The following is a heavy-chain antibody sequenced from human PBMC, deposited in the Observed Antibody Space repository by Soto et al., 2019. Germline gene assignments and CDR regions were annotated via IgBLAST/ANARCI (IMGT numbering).Heavy chain of an antibody. J-gene: IGHJ4*02. CDR1: GGTFSSYA. V-gene: IGHV1-69*06. CDR3: ARPREYTIFGVLTPDLAS. CDR2: IIPIFGTA. Sequence: SVKVSCKASGGTFSSYAISWVRQAPGQGLEWMGGIIPIFGTANYAQKFQGRVTITADKSISTAYLQWSSLKASDSAMYYCARPREYTIFGVLTPDLASWGQGTLVTVSS. D-gene: IGHD3-3*01.